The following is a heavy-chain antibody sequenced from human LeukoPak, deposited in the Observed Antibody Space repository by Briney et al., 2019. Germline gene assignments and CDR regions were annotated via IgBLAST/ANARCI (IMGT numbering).Heavy chain of an antibody. CDR3: ARLRQQQLEAFDI. J-gene: IGHJ3*02. Sequence: GESLKISCKGSGYNFTSHWIGWVRQMPGKGLEWMGIIYPGDSDSRQSPSLQGQVTISADKSISTAYLQWSSLKASDTAMYYCARLRQQQLEAFDIWGQGTMVTVSS. CDR1: GYNFTSHW. D-gene: IGHD6-13*01. V-gene: IGHV5-51*01. CDR2: IYPGDSDS.